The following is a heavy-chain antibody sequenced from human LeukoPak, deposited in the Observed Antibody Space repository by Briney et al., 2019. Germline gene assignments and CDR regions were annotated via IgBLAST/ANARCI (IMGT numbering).Heavy chain of an antibody. V-gene: IGHV1-2*02. J-gene: IGHJ4*02. CDR2: INPNSGGT. CDR3: AREFGSSGYYYLYYY. Sequence: ASVKVSCKASGYTFTGYYMHWVRQAPGQGLEWMGWINPNSGGTNYAQKFQGRVTMTRDTPISTAYMELSRLRSDDTAVYYCAREFGSSGYYYLYYYWGQGTLVTVSS. D-gene: IGHD3-22*01. CDR1: GYTFTGYY.